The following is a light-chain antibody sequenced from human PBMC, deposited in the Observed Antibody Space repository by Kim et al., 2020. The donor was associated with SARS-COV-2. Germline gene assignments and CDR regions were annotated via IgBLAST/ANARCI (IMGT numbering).Light chain of an antibody. CDR3: QQYYSTPQLT. Sequence: DIVMTQSPDSLAVSLGERATINCKSSQSVLYSSNNKSYLAWYQQKPGQPPKLLIYWASTRESGVPDRFSGSGSGTDFTLTISSLQAEDVAVYYCQQYYSTPQLTFGGGTKVDIK. CDR2: WAS. V-gene: IGKV4-1*01. CDR1: QSVLYSSNNKSY. J-gene: IGKJ4*01.